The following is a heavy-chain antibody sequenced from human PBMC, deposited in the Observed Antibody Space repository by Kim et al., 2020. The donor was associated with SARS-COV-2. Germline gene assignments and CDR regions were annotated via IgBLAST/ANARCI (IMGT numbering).Heavy chain of an antibody. CDR2: ISAYDGNT. CDR1: GYTFSSYG. D-gene: IGHD3-3*01. CDR3: VRERPTPRRDFWSGPPQY. V-gene: IGHV1-18*01. J-gene: IGHJ4*02. Sequence: ASVKVSCRASGYTFSSYGISWVRQAPGQGLEWMGWISAYDGNTNYAQKFQGRVTMTTDTSTGTAYLELRSLRSDDTAFYYCVRERPTPRRDFWSGPPQYWGQGTLVTVSS.